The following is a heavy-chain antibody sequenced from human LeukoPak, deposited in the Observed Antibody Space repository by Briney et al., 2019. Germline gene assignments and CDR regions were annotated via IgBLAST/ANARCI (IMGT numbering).Heavy chain of an antibody. D-gene: IGHD6-13*01. V-gene: IGHV3-21*01. CDR3: ARGAEGIAATDSNFDY. CDR1: GFTFSRNC. J-gene: IGHJ4*02. CDR2: ICTSSSYI. Sequence: PGGSLRLSCAASGFTFSRNCMNWVRHAPGGGLGWVSSICTSSSYIYYADSVKGRFTISRNDGKNSLYLQMNSLRAEDTAVYYCARGAEGIAATDSNFDYWGRGTLVTVSS.